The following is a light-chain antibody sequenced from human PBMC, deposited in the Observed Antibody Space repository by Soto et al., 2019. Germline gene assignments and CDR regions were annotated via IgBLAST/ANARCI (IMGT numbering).Light chain of an antibody. CDR2: KAS. J-gene: IGKJ1*01. V-gene: IGKV1-5*03. Sequence: DIQMTQSPSTLSASVGDRVTITCRASQSISSWLAWYQQKPGKAPKLLIYKASSLESGVPSRFSGSESETEFTPTISSLQPDDFATYYCQQYNSYWTFGQGTQVEIK. CDR1: QSISSW. CDR3: QQYNSYWT.